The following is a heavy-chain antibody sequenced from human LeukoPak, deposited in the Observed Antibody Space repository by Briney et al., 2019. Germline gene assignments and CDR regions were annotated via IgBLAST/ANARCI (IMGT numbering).Heavy chain of an antibody. Sequence: PGGSLRLSCAASGFTFSSYAMSWVRQAPGKGLEWVSCISSNGDTINYADSVKGRFTISRDNARNSLHLQMDSLRVEDTAVYYCVVQAGLTYNEISFDAWGQGTLVTVSS. CDR1: GFTFSSYA. CDR3: VVQAGLTYNEISFDA. CDR2: ISSNGDTI. D-gene: IGHD1-14*01. V-gene: IGHV3-48*03. J-gene: IGHJ5*02.